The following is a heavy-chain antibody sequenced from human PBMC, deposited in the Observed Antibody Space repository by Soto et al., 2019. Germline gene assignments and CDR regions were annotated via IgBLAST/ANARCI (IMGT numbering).Heavy chain of an antibody. Sequence: QVQLLESGGGVVQPGRSLRLACAASGFDFRSYGIHWVRQAPGRGLEWVAAASDDGSETYYADSAKGRFTVSKEISKNTVFLQMNALSHEDTAIYFCVRDSGWPIVNFDSWCQGNLVTVSS. CDR2: ASDDGSET. CDR1: GFDFRSYG. J-gene: IGHJ4*02. D-gene: IGHD1-26*01. CDR3: VRDSGWPIVNFDS. V-gene: IGHV3-30*03.